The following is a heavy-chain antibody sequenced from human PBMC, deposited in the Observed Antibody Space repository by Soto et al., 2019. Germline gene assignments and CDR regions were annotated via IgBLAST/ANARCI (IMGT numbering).Heavy chain of an antibody. V-gene: IGHV1-2*02. CDR2: INPNSGGT. D-gene: IGHD6-13*01. CDR3: ARSFPLAAARYWSPYGMDV. Sequence: ASVKVSCKASGYTFTGYYMHWVRQAPGQGLEWMGWINPNSGGTNYAQKFQGRVTMTRDTSISTAHMELSRLRSDDTAVYYCARSFPLAAARYWSPYGMDVWGQGTTVTVSS. J-gene: IGHJ6*02. CDR1: GYTFTGYY.